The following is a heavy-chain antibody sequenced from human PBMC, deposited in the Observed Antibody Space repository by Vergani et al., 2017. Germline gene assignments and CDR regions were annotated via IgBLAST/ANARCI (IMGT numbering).Heavy chain of an antibody. Sequence: QVQLVQSGAEVKKPGSSVKVSCKASGGTFSSYAISLVRQAPGQGLEWIGGIIPIFGTANYAQKFQGRVTITADESTSTAYMGLSSLSSEETSVYYCARVYLGYYYMDVWGKGPTVTVSS. V-gene: IGHV1-69*01. CDR2: IIPIFGTA. D-gene: IGHD3-16*01. CDR3: ARVYLGYYYMDV. J-gene: IGHJ6*03. CDR1: GGTFSSYA.